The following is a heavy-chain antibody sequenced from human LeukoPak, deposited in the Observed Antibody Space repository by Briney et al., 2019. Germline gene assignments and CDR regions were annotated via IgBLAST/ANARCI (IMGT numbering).Heavy chain of an antibody. J-gene: IGHJ4*02. CDR2: IYPGGST. D-gene: IGHD6-13*01. CDR3: AKDRSASAAAGLDY. CDR1: GFTVSINY. V-gene: IGHV3-66*01. Sequence: GGSLRLSCAASGFTVSINYMSWVRQAPGKGLEWVSLIYPGGSTYYADSVKGRFTISRDDSKSTLYLQLNSLRAEDTAVYYCAKDRSASAAAGLDYWGQGTLVTVSS.